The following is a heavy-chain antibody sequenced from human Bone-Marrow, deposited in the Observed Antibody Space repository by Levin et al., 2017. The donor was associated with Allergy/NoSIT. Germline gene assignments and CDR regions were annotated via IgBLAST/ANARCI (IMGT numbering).Heavy chain of an antibody. V-gene: IGHV3-7*04. D-gene: IGHD4-17*01. Sequence: GESLKISCAASGFTFSSYWMSWVRQAPGKGLEWVANIKQDGSEKYYVDSVKGRFTISRDNAKNSLYLQMNSLRAEDTAVYYCARATVTTKTFYYYYYGMDVWGQGTTVTVSS. J-gene: IGHJ6*02. CDR2: IKQDGSEK. CDR1: GFTFSSYW. CDR3: ARATVTTKTFYYYYYGMDV.